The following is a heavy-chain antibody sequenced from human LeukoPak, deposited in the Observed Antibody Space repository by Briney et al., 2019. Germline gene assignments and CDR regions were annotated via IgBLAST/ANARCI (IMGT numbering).Heavy chain of an antibody. J-gene: IGHJ6*02. CDR1: GFTVSGNY. Sequence: GGSLRLSCAASGFTVSGNYMTWVRQAPGKGLEWVSVIYSGGSTYYADSVKGRFSISRDDSKNTLYLQMNSLRAEDTAVYYCARGPGSGTGGMDVWGQGTTVTVSS. CDR3: ARGPGSGTGGMDV. D-gene: IGHD3-10*01. V-gene: IGHV3-66*01. CDR2: IYSGGST.